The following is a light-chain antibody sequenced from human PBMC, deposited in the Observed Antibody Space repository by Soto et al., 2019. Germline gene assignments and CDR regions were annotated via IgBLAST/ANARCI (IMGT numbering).Light chain of an antibody. CDR1: QRVSSSY. Sequence: EIVLTQSPGTLSLSPGERVTLSCRASQRVSSSYLAWYQQKPGQAPRLLIYGASSRATGVPDRFSGSGSGTDFTLTISRLEPEDFAVYYCQQYGGSPYTFGQGTKLEIK. J-gene: IGKJ2*01. CDR3: QQYGGSPYT. CDR2: GAS. V-gene: IGKV3-20*01.